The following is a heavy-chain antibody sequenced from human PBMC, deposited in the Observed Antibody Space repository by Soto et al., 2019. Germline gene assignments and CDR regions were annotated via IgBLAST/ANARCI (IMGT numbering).Heavy chain of an antibody. J-gene: IGHJ5*02. CDR3: ARVADYGDYQKNRFDP. V-gene: IGHV3-21*01. D-gene: IGHD4-17*01. CDR1: GFTFSSYS. Sequence: EVQLVESGGGLVKPGGSLRLSCAASGFTFSSYSLNWVRQAPGEGLEWISCISASSTYIYYADSVRGRFTISRDNAKNSLYLQMNSLRAEDTAVYYCARVADYGDYQKNRFDPWGQGTLVTVSS. CDR2: ISASSTYI.